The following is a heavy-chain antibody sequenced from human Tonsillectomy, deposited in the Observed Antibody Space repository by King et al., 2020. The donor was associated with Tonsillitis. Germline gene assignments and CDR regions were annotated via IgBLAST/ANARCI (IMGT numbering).Heavy chain of an antibody. CDR3: IQRREGYSYESGVYSYVGLFDF. V-gene: IGHV2-5*02. Sequence: QVTLKESGPTLVKPTQTLTLTCTFSGFSLSTRGVGVGWIRQPPGKALEWLALIYWDDDKRYSPSLKSRLTITKDTSENHVVLTMTNMDPVDTATYYCIQRREGYSYESGVYSYVGLFDFWGQGTLVTVSS. CDR2: IYWDDDK. J-gene: IGHJ5*01. CDR1: GFSLSTRGVG. D-gene: IGHD3-22*01.